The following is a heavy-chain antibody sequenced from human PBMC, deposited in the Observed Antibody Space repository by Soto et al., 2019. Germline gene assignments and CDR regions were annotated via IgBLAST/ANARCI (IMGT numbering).Heavy chain of an antibody. J-gene: IGHJ4*02. Sequence: GGSLRLSCAASGFTFSSYWMSWVRQAPGKGLEWVANIKQDGSEKYYVDSVKGRFTISRDNAKNSLYLQMNSLRAEDTAVYYCARAPYCSSTSCYLYYFAYWGQGTLVTVSS. CDR1: GFTFSSYW. V-gene: IGHV3-7*05. D-gene: IGHD2-2*01. CDR2: IKQDGSEK. CDR3: ARAPYCSSTSCYLYYFAY.